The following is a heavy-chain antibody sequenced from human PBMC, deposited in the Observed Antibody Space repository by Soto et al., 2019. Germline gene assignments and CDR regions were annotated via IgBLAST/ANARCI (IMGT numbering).Heavy chain of an antibody. CDR3: AKGQHCSTTSCYFYHYGMDV. Sequence: QVQLVESGGGVVQPGRSLRLSCVASGFTFSTYGMHWVRKAPGKGLEWVAVISYDGRNKYYADSVKGRLTISRDNSKNTVYLQMNSLRGEDTAVYYCAKGQHCSTTSCYFYHYGMDVWGQGTTVAVSS. D-gene: IGHD2-2*01. J-gene: IGHJ6*02. V-gene: IGHV3-30*18. CDR2: ISYDGRNK. CDR1: GFTFSTYG.